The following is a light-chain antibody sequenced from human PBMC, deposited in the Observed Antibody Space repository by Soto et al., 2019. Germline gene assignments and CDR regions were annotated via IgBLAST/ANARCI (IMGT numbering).Light chain of an antibody. CDR2: GAS. CDR1: QSVSSN. J-gene: IGKJ2*01. Sequence: EIVMTQSPATLSVSPGERATLSCRASQSVSSNLAWYQQKPGQAPRLLIYGASTRATGIPARFSGSRSGTEFTLTXSSLQSEDXAVYYCQQYNNWPYTF. CDR3: QQYNNWPYT. V-gene: IGKV3-15*01.